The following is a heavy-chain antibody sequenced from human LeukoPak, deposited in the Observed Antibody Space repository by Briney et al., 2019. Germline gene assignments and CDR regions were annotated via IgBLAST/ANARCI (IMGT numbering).Heavy chain of an antibody. D-gene: IGHD2-15*01. CDR1: GYTLTELS. J-gene: IGHJ5*02. V-gene: IGHV1-24*01. Sequence: ASVKVSCKVSGYTLTELSMHWVRQAPGKGLEWMGGFDPEDGETIYAQKFQGRVTMTEDTSTDTAYMELSSLRSEDTAVYYCATGRYCSGGSCYTYNWFDPWGQGTLVTVSS. CDR3: ATGRYCSGGSCYTYNWFDP. CDR2: FDPEDGET.